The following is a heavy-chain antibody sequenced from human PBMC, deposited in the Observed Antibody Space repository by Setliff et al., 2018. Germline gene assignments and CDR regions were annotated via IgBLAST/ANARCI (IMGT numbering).Heavy chain of an antibody. CDR3: ARFAGSSWVDY. D-gene: IGHD6-13*01. CDR2: IYHNGNS. V-gene: IGHV4-38-2*01. CDR1: GYSISSGYY. Sequence: SETLSLTCSVSGYSISSGYYWGWIRQPPGKGLEWIGSIYHNGNSYYNPSLKSRVTISVDTSKNQFSLKLSSVTAADTAVYYCARFAGSSWVDYWGQGTLVTVSS. J-gene: IGHJ4*02.